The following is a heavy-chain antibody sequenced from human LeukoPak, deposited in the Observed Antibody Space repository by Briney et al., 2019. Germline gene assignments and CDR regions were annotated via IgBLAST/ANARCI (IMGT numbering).Heavy chain of an antibody. CDR1: GFTFSSYG. V-gene: IGHV3-33*03. Sequence: GGSLRLSCAASGFTFSSYGMHWVRQAPGKGLEWVAVIWYDGSNKYYADSVKGRFTISRDNAKNSLYLQMNSLRAEDTAVYYCATDHSRFCGKVGAASGYWGQGTLVTVSS. D-gene: IGHD1-26*01. J-gene: IGHJ4*02. CDR2: IWYDGSNK. CDR3: ATDHSRFCGKVGAASGY.